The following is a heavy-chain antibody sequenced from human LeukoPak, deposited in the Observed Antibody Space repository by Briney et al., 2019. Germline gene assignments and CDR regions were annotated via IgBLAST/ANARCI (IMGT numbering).Heavy chain of an antibody. Sequence: GGSLRLSCAASGYSLSSFWMSWVRQAPGKGLEWVSAIDSSTTRIYYANSVRGRFTISRDNAKNSLDLQMNSLRAEDTAVYYCVRGGTYCDSTCKGADYWGQGTLVAVSA. J-gene: IGHJ4*02. CDR2: IDSSTTRI. CDR3: VRGGTYCDSTCKGADY. V-gene: IGHV3-21*01. CDR1: GYSLSSFW. D-gene: IGHD2/OR15-2a*01.